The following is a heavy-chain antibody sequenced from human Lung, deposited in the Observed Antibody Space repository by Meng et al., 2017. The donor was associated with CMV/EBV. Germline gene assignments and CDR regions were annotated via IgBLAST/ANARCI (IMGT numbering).Heavy chain of an antibody. V-gene: IGHV4-4*02. CDR2: VNDSGTT. CDR1: GGPISTRSKW. J-gene: IGHJ4*02. D-gene: IGHD3-22*01. Sequence: CGVSGGPISTRSKWWTWVRQPPRSGLEWIGEVNDSGTTNYNPSLKSRVIMSVDTSNNQFFLELASVTAADTAIYYCARFDSSGYSFDRWGQGTPVTVSS. CDR3: ARFDSSGYSFDR.